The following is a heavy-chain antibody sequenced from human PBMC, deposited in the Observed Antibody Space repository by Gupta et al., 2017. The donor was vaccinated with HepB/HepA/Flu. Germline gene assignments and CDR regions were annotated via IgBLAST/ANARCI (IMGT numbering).Heavy chain of an antibody. Sequence: EVQLLESGGAWVQPGGSLRLSCAASGFSFSSYAMRWVRQAPGKGLEWVAAASGSGGSTYYSDSVNGRFTISRDNSKNTLYLEMNSGRDDDTAVYYCAKIPYYDFWSGPTHFEYWGQGTLVPVSS. CDR1: GFSFSSYA. CDR3: AKIPYYDFWSGPTHFEY. D-gene: IGHD3-3*01. V-gene: IGHV3-23*01. J-gene: IGHJ4*02. CDR2: ASGSGGST.